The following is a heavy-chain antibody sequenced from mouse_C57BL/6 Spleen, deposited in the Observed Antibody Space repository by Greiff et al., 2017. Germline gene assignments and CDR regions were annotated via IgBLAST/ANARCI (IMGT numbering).Heavy chain of an antibody. Sequence: ESGPGLVKPSQSLSLTCSVTGYSITSGYYWNWIRQFPGNKLEWMGYISYDGSNNYNPSLKNRISITRDTSKNQFFLKLNSVTTEDTATYDCARSGYGSSYFDYWGQGTTLTVAS. V-gene: IGHV3-6*01. D-gene: IGHD1-1*01. J-gene: IGHJ2*01. CDR1: GYSITSGYY. CDR2: ISYDGSN. CDR3: ARSGYGSSYFDY.